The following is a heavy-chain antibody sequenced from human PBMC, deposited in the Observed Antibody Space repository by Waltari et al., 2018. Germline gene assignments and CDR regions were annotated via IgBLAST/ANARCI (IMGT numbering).Heavy chain of an antibody. D-gene: IGHD6-19*01. J-gene: IGHJ4*02. V-gene: IGHV3-30*02. CDR3: AKISSGWYFDY. CDR1: GFTFSSYG. Sequence: QVQLVESGGGVVQPGGSLRLSCAASGFTFSSYGMHWVRQAPGKGLEWVAFIRYDGSNKYYADSEKGRFTISRDNSKNTLYLQMNSLRAEDTAVYYCAKISSGWYFDYWGQGTLVTVSS. CDR2: IRYDGSNK.